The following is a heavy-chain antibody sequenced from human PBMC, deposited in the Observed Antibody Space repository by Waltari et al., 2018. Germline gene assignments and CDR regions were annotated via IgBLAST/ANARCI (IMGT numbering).Heavy chain of an antibody. CDR2: IGTYNGIA. V-gene: IGHV1-18*01. J-gene: IGHJ6*02. CDR1: GYTFNHYG. CDR3: ARAGYGVPTYTYYGMDV. D-gene: IGHD5-18*01. Sequence: QVHLVQSGPAVKRPGASVTVSCKASGYTFNHYGISWVRQAPGHGLEWMGWIGTYNGIANYAQRVEDRVTMTVDSPTSTAYMELRNLRSDDTGIYYCARAGYGVPTYTYYGMDVWGQGTTVTVSS.